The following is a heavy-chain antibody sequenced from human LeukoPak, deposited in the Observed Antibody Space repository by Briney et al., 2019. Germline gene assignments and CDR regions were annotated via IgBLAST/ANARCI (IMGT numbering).Heavy chain of an antibody. J-gene: IGHJ4*02. CDR3: THCFTSYCDIGQ. D-gene: IGHD3-22*01. V-gene: IGHV3-15*01. CDR2: IKSKGNGGTT. CDR1: GLTFTDAW. Sequence: NPGGSLRLSCAVSGLTFTDAWMSWIRQAPGKGLEWVGRIKSKGNGGTTDYAAPVKGRFTILRDDSKNTVYLQMNNLKTEDIAVYYCTHCFTSYCDIGQWGQGTLVTVSS.